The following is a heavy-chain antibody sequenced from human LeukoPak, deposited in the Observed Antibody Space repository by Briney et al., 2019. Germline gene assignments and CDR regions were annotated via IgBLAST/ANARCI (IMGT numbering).Heavy chain of an antibody. Sequence: GGSLRLSCAVSGFSVSGYWMTWVRQAPGKGLEWVANIKQDGSEKNYVDSVKGRFTISRDNAENSLFLQMNSLRVEDTAVYYCACEWQGGIAAAGTRIEGDYWGQGTLVAVSS. D-gene: IGHD6-13*01. CDR1: GFSVSGYW. CDR2: IKQDGSEK. J-gene: IGHJ4*02. V-gene: IGHV3-7*01. CDR3: ACEWQGGIAAAGTRIEGDY.